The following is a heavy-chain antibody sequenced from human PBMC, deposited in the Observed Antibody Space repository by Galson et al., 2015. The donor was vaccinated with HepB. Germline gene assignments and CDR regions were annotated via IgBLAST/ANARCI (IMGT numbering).Heavy chain of an antibody. CDR1: GFRFSNYG. Sequence: SLRLSCAASGFRFSNYGMHWVRQAPGKGLEWVAVISGDGSNKYYGDFVRGRFTISRDNSKNTVYLQMNSLGTEDTAVYYCAKDRRITMVRGVVQYGLDLWGQGTTVTVSS. D-gene: IGHD3-10*01. CDR3: AKDRRITMVRGVVQYGLDL. J-gene: IGHJ6*02. CDR2: ISGDGSNK. V-gene: IGHV3-30*18.